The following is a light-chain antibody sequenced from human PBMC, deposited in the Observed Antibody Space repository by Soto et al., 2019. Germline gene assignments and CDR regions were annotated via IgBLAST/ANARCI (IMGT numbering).Light chain of an antibody. V-gene: IGLV2-14*01. J-gene: IGLJ3*02. CDR2: DVS. Sequence: QSVPTQPASVSGSPGQSITISCTGTSSDVGGYKYVSWYQQHADTPPQLIIFDVSRRPSGVSYRFSGSKSGNTASLTTSGLQPEDEGDYYCSSYTASGTLVFGGGTKLTVL. CDR3: SSYTASGTLV. CDR1: SSDVGGYKY.